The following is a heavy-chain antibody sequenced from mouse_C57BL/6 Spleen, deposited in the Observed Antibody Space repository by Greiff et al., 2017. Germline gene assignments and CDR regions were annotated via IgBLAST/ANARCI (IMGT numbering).Heavy chain of an antibody. CDR3: ARRGATWSPFAY. CDR1: GFTFSDYG. CDR2: ISSGSSTI. D-gene: IGHD1-1*02. V-gene: IGHV5-17*01. J-gene: IGHJ3*01. Sequence: EVKVVESGGGLVKPGGSLKLSCAASGFTFSDYGMHWVRQAPEKGLEWVAYISSGSSTIYYADTVKGRFTLSRGNAKNTLFLQMTSLRSEDTAMYYWARRGATWSPFAYWGQGTLVTVSA.